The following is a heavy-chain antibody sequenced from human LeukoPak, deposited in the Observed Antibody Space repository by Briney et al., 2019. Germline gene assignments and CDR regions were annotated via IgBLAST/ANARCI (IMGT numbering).Heavy chain of an antibody. V-gene: IGHV4-34*01. CDR2: INHSGST. CDR3: ARHGMYYYDSSGMRREYFQH. D-gene: IGHD3-22*01. Sequence: SETLSLTCSVSGGSISSYYWSWIRQPPGKGLEWIGEINHSGSTNYNPSLKSRVTISVDTSKNQFSLKLSSVTAADTAVYYCARHGMYYYDSSGMRREYFQHWGQGTLVTVSS. J-gene: IGHJ1*01. CDR1: GGSISSYY.